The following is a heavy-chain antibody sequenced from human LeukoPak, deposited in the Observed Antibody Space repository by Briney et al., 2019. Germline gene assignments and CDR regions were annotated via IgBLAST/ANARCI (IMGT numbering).Heavy chain of an antibody. Sequence: SETLSLTCTVSGVSISSSYSYWGWIRQPPGMGLEWIGSIYYTGNTHYNASLKSQVSISIDTSKNQFSLKPTSVTAADTAVYYCARQTGSGLFILPGGQGTLVTVSS. CDR3: ARQTGSGLFILP. J-gene: IGHJ4*02. CDR1: GVSISSSYSY. V-gene: IGHV4-39*01. D-gene: IGHD3/OR15-3a*01. CDR2: IYYTGNT.